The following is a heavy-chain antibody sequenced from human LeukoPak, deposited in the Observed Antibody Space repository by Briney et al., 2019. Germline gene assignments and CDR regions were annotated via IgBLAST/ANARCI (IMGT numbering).Heavy chain of an antibody. J-gene: IGHJ1*01. D-gene: IGHD3-3*01. CDR2: ISSSSSYI. Sequence: GGSLRLSCAASGFTFSSYSMNWVRQAPGKGLEWVSSISSSSSYIYYADSVKGRFTISRDNAKNSLYLQMNSLRAEDTAVYYCARTHYDFWSGDHFEYFQHWGQGTLVTVSS. V-gene: IGHV3-21*04. CDR3: ARTHYDFWSGDHFEYFQH. CDR1: GFTFSSYS.